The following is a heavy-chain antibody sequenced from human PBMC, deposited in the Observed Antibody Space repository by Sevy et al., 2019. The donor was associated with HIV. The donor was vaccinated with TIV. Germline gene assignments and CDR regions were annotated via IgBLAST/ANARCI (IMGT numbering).Heavy chain of an antibody. J-gene: IGHJ4*02. CDR1: GFTFSNYA. V-gene: IGHV3-23*01. D-gene: IGHD5-12*01. Sequence: GGSLRLSCAASGFTFSNYAMSWVRQAPGKGLEWVSGISDSAYNTYYADSVKGRFTISRDNSKNSLYLQMNSLRAEDTAVYYCTKDEAYTVATSYYFDYRGQGTLVTVSS. CDR2: ISDSAYNT. CDR3: TKDEAYTVATSYYFDY.